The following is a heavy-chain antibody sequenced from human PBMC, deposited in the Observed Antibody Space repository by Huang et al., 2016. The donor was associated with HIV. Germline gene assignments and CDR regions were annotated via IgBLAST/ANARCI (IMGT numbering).Heavy chain of an antibody. CDR3: VRDSSSGLQLRY. CDR1: GYTFRTYS. D-gene: IGHD3-22*01. J-gene: IGHJ4*02. CDR2: IRKTSGAT. V-gene: IGHV3-48*01. Sequence: EVQLVESGGGLAQPGGSLRLSCVASGYTFRTYSMNWVRQAPGKGLEWVAYIRKTSGATSYAESVKGRFTVSRDNVKNSLYLQMNRLRVEDTAMYYCVRDSSSGLQLRYWGQGALVIVS.